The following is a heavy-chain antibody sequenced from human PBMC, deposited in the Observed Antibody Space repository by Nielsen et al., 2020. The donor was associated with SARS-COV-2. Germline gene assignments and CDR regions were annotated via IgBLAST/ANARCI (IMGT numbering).Heavy chain of an antibody. CDR3: ARAVGSAFYYYYMDV. D-gene: IGHD2-15*01. Sequence: ASVKVSCKASGYTFTSYAMHWVRQAPGQRLEWVGWVSAYNANTNYAQKLQGRVTMTTDTSTSTAYMELRSLRSDDTAVYYCARAVGSAFYYYYMDVWGQGTAVTVSS. V-gene: IGHV1-18*01. J-gene: IGHJ6*03. CDR2: VSAYNANT. CDR1: GYTFTSYA.